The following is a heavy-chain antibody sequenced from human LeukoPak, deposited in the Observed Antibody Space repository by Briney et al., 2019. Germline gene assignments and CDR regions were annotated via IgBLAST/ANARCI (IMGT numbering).Heavy chain of an antibody. V-gene: IGHV3-48*01. D-gene: IGHD6-6*01. J-gene: IGHJ4*02. CDR2: ISSSSRTI. Sequence: PGGSLRLSCAASGFTSSSYSMNWVRQAPGKGLEWVSYISSSSRTIYYADSVKGRFTISRDNAKNSLYLQMNSLRAEDTAVYYCARDPPRSGQLDYDYWGQGTLVTVSS. CDR3: ARDPPRSGQLDYDY. CDR1: GFTSSSYS.